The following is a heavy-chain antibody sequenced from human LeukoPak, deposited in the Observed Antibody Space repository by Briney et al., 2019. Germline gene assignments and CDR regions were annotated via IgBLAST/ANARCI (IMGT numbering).Heavy chain of an antibody. J-gene: IGHJ5*02. CDR1: GYTFTGYY. Sequence: ASVKVSCKASGYTFTGYYMHWVRQAPGQGLEWMGWINPNSGGTNYAQKFQGWVTMTRDTSISTAYMELRSLRSDDTAVYYCARDHPYYDFWSGYYKGEGFDPWGQGTLVTDSS. CDR3: ARDHPYYDFWSGYYKGEGFDP. D-gene: IGHD3-3*01. CDR2: INPNSGGT. V-gene: IGHV1-2*04.